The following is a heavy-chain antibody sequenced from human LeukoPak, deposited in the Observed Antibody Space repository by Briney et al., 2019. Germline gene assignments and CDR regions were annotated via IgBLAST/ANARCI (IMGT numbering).Heavy chain of an antibody. D-gene: IGHD3-10*01. CDR1: GGSFSGYY. CDR3: ARRPSLLLWFGERVNWFDP. V-gene: IGHV4-34*01. CDR2: INHSGST. J-gene: IGHJ5*02. Sequence: SETLSLTCAVYGGSFSGYYWSWIRQPPGKGLEWIGEINHSGSTNYNPSLKSRVTTSVDTSKNQFSLKLSSVTAADTAVYYCARRPSLLLWFGERVNWFDPWGQGTLVTVSS.